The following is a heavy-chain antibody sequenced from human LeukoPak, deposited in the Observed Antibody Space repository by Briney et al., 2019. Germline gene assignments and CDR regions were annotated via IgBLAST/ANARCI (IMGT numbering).Heavy chain of an antibody. J-gene: IGHJ4*02. Sequence: SVKVSCKASGGTFSSYAISWVRQAPGQGLEWMGRIIPIFGTANYAQKFQGRVTITTDESTSTAYMELSSLRSEDTAVYYCARGPYYYDSSGYYYGENFDYWGQGTLVTVSS. V-gene: IGHV1-69*05. CDR3: ARGPYYYDSSGYYYGENFDY. CDR1: GGTFSSYA. D-gene: IGHD3-22*01. CDR2: IIPIFGTA.